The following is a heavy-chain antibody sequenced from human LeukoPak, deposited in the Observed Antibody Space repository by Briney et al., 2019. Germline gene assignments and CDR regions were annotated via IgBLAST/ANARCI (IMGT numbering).Heavy chain of an antibody. CDR3: ARGLRFLEWLSPFDY. CDR1: GYTLTELS. Sequence: ASVKVSCKVSGYTLTELSMHWVRQAPGRGLEWMGGYDPEDGETIYAQKFQGRVTMTRDTSISTAYMELSRLRSDDTAVYYCARGLRFLEWLSPFDYWGQGTLVTVSS. V-gene: IGHV1-24*01. D-gene: IGHD3-3*01. CDR2: YDPEDGET. J-gene: IGHJ4*02.